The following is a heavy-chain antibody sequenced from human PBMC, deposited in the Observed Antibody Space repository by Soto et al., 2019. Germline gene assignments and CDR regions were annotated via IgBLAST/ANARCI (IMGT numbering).Heavy chain of an antibody. Sequence: SATLSLTCTFSNDSIRSGTYYWAWIRQPPGRGLEWMGSLSYLGTTDYNPSLKSRVTISKDASKNQFSLKLTSVTAADTAGYYFAKCRSESGWYDEHCWGRGAPVTVAS. CDR2: LSYLGTT. CDR1: NDSIRSGTYY. J-gene: IGHJ4*02. D-gene: IGHD6-19*01. CDR3: AKCRSESGWYDEHC. V-gene: IGHV4-39*01.